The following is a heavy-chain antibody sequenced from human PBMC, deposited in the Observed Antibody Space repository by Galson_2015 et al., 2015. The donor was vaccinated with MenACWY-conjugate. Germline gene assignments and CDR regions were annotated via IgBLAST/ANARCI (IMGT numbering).Heavy chain of an antibody. CDR2: IRYDERNK. CDR1: GFSFSRYG. J-gene: IGHJ3*01. CDR3: AKDRSMVGSTPGQNALDF. D-gene: IGHD3-10*01. V-gene: IGHV3-30*02. Sequence: SLRLSCAASGFSFSRYGTHWVRQAPGKGLEWVAFIRYDERNKLYADSVKGRFTISRDNSKNTLYLQMNSLRPEDTAVYHCAKDRSMVGSTPGQNALDFWGQGTRVTVSS.